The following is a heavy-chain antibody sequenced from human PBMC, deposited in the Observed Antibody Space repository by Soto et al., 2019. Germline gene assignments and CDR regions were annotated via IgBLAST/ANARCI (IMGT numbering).Heavy chain of an antibody. Sequence: SETLSLTCSVSGAALNSGNYYLSCIRQVPGKGLEWIGHIYVTGAVDYNPSLRDRITISQDTSERQFSLNLRLVTAAETAVYYCARLRIATNNYKWFDPWGQGTLVTVSS. CDR1: GAALNSGNYY. V-gene: IGHV4-31*03. CDR3: ARLRIATNNYKWFDP. J-gene: IGHJ5*02. D-gene: IGHD2-21*01. CDR2: IYVTGAV.